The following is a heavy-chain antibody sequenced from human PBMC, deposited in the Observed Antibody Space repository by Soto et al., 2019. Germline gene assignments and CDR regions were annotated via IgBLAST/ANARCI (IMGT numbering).Heavy chain of an antibody. V-gene: IGHV3-33*01. CDR1: GFTFSSYA. D-gene: IGHD1-26*01. CDR3: ARAQSSGNYYSDY. Sequence: GGSLRLSCGASGFTFSSYAMHWVRQAPGKGLEWVAVIWYDGTNKYYADSVKGRFTISRDNSKNTLYLQMNSLRAEDTAVYYCARAQSSGNYYSDYWGQGTLDRVS. J-gene: IGHJ4*02. CDR2: IWYDGTNK.